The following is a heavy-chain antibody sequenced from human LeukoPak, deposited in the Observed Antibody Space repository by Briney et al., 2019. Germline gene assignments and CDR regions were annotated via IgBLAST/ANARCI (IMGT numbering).Heavy chain of an antibody. V-gene: IGHV1-69*05. D-gene: IGHD3-10*01. CDR3: ARDQGSGSYYNGLIEDAFDI. Sequence: GASVKVSCKASGGTFSSYAISWVRQAPGQGLEWMGGINPIFGTANYAQKFQGRVTITTDESTSTAYMELSSLRSEDTAVYYCARDQGSGSYYNGLIEDAFDIWGQGTMVTVSS. CDR1: GGTFSSYA. J-gene: IGHJ3*02. CDR2: INPIFGTA.